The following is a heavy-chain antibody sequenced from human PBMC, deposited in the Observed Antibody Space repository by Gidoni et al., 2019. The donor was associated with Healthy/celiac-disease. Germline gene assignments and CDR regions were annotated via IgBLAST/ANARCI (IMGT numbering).Heavy chain of an antibody. V-gene: IGHV1-69*01. CDR3: ARGSYSVGAYYYYYGMDV. Sequence: QVQLVQSGAEVKKPGSSVKVSCKASGGTFSSYAISWVRQAPGQGLEWMGGIIPIFGTANYAQKFQGRVTITADESTSTAYMELSSLRSEDTAVYYCARGSYSVGAYYYYYGMDVWGQGTTVTVSS. J-gene: IGHJ6*02. CDR2: IIPIFGTA. D-gene: IGHD1-26*01. CDR1: GGTFSSYA.